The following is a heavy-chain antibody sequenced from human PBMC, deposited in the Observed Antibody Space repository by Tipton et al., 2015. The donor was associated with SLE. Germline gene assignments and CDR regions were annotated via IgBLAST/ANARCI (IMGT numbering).Heavy chain of an antibody. V-gene: IGHV3-48*03. D-gene: IGHD2-15*01. CDR1: GFSLSTYE. CDR2: ITSGGSNI. J-gene: IGHJ6*02. Sequence: SLRLSCAASGFSLSTYEMSWVRQAPGKGLEWVSSITSGGSNIYYADSVKGRFTMSRDNAKNTLYLQMNSLRAEDTAVYYCARRLDYCSGGSCYYYYGMDVWGQGTTVTVSS. CDR3: ARRLDYCSGGSCYYYYGMDV.